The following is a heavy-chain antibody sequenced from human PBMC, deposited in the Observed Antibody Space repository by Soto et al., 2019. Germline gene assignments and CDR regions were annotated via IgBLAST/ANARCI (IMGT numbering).Heavy chain of an antibody. J-gene: IGHJ4*02. Sequence: QVQLVESGGGLVKPGGSLRLSCAASGFTFSDYYMSWIRQAPGKGLEWVSYITSSGSYTNSADSVKGRFTISIDNAKNSLYLQMNSLGAADTAVYCCARGYRYHCDCWGQGTLVTVSP. CDR2: ITSSGSYT. D-gene: IGHD5-18*01. CDR1: GFTFSDYY. V-gene: IGHV3-11*05. CDR3: ARGYRYHCDC.